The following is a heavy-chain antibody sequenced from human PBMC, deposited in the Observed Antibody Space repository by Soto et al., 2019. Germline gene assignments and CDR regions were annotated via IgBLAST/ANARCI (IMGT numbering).Heavy chain of an antibody. D-gene: IGHD6-19*01. CDR2: MSYDGSSK. CDR3: ARVHGNGWYYVDY. J-gene: IGHJ4*02. CDR1: GFTFSNYA. V-gene: IGHV3-30-3*01. Sequence: QVQLVESGGGVVQPGRSLRLSCAASGFTFSNYAIHWVRQAPGKGLEWVAVMSYDGSSKYYADSVKGRFTISRDTSKNTLYLQMNRLRAEDAAVYYCARVHGNGWYYVDYCGQGTLVTVSS.